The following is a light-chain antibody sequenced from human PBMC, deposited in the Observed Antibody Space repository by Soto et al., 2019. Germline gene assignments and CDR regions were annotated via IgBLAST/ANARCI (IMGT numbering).Light chain of an antibody. V-gene: IGKV3-15*01. Sequence: EIVMTQSPATLSVSPGETVTLSCRASQSVRSAVAWYQHKPSQAPRLLIVGASIRAPGVPGRFSGGGSWTEFTFTISSLQSEDVAVDYCQHSYSTPYTFGQGTKLEIK. J-gene: IGKJ2*01. CDR3: QHSYSTPYT. CDR1: QSVRSA. CDR2: GAS.